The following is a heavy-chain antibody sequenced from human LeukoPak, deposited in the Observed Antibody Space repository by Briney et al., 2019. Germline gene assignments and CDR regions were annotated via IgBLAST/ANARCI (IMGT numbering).Heavy chain of an antibody. CDR3: AREGYYGAFDI. CDR1: GVTFSRYS. D-gene: IGHD3-10*01. Sequence: GGSLRLSCAASGVTFSRYSMNWVRQAPGKGLEWVSYIGANSAIYYADSVKGRFTISRDNAKNSLSLQMISLRDDDTAVYYCAREGYYGAFDIWGQGTMVTVSS. CDR2: IGANSAI. J-gene: IGHJ3*02. V-gene: IGHV3-48*02.